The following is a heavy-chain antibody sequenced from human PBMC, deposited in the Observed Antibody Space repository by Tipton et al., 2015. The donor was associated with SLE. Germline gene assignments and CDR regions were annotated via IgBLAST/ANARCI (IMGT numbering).Heavy chain of an antibody. Sequence: TLSLTCTVSGGSITNYYWTWIRQPPEKGLEWIGYIYYSGFTNYDPSLKSRVTMSVDTSKNQFSLNLISVTAADTAVYYCARTSHYYDSSGYEWFGPWGQGTLVTVSS. CDR2: IYYSGFT. D-gene: IGHD3-22*01. CDR1: GGSITNYY. J-gene: IGHJ5*02. CDR3: ARTSHYYDSSGYEWFGP. V-gene: IGHV4-59*01.